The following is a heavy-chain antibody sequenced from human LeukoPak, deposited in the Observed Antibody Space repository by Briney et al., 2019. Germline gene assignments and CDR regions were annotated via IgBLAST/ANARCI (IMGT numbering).Heavy chain of an antibody. Sequence: GASVKVSCKACGGTFSSYAIRWVRQAPGQGLEWMGGIIPIFGTANYAQKFQGRVTITTDESTSTAYMELSSLRSEDTAVYYCARTWEGVADFWGQGTLVTVSS. CDR3: ARTWEGVADF. CDR1: GGTFSSYA. J-gene: IGHJ4*02. V-gene: IGHV1-69*05. CDR2: IIPIFGTA. D-gene: IGHD1-26*01.